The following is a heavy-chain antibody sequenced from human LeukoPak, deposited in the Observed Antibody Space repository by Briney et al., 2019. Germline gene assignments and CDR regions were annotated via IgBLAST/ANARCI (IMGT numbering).Heavy chain of an antibody. Sequence: GGTLRLSCAASGFTFNYYVMNWVRQAPGKGLEWVSGISGSGGSTYYAGSVKGRFTISRDNSKNTLYLQMNSLRAEDTAVYYCAKGGCSSTSRHNYYYYMDVWGKGTTVTVSS. CDR2: ISGSGGST. CDR3: AKGGCSSTSRHNYYYYMDV. CDR1: GFTFNYYV. J-gene: IGHJ6*03. V-gene: IGHV3-23*01. D-gene: IGHD2-2*02.